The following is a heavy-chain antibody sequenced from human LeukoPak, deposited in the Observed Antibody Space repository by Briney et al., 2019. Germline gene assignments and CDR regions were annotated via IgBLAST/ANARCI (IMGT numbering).Heavy chain of an antibody. CDR1: GGSISSSSYY. V-gene: IGHV4-39*01. J-gene: IGHJ6*02. D-gene: IGHD4-17*01. Sequence: PSETLSLTCTVSGGSISSSSYYWGWIRQPPGKGLEWIGSIYYSGSTYYNPSLKSRVTISVDTSKNQFSLKLSSVTAADTAVYYCARQWGPGDHYYYYGMDVWGQGTTVTVSS. CDR3: ARQWGPGDHYYYYGMDV. CDR2: IYYSGST.